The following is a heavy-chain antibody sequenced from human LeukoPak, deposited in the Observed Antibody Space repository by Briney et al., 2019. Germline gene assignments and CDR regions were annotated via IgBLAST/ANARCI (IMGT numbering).Heavy chain of an antibody. CDR1: GFTFSSYA. CDR2: ISGSGGST. CDR3: AKDGLRFLEWFDP. V-gene: IGHV3-23*01. J-gene: IGHJ5*02. Sequence: QAWGSLRLSCAASGFTFSSYAMTWVRQTPGKGLEWVSAISGSGGSTYYADSVKGRYTISRDNSKNTLYLQMNSLRAEDTALYYCAKDGLRFLEWFDPWGQGTLVTVSS. D-gene: IGHD3-3*01.